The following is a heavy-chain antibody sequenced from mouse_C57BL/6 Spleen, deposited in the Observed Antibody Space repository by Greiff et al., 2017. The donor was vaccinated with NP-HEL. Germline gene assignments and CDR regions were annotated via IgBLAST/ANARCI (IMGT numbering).Heavy chain of an antibody. CDR3: ARDVGGGDYYYGSHFDV. CDR1: GYTFTSYW. D-gene: IGHD1-1*01. CDR2: INPSNGGT. V-gene: IGHV1-53*01. Sequence: VQLQQPGTELVKPGASVKLSCKASGYTFTSYWMHWVKQRPGQGLEWIGNINPSNGGTNYNEKFKSKATLTVDKSSSTAYMQLSSLTSEDSAVYYEARDVGGGDYYYGSHFDVWGTGTTVTVSS. J-gene: IGHJ1*03.